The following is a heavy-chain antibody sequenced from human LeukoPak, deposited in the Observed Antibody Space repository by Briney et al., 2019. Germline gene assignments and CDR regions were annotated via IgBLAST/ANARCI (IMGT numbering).Heavy chain of an antibody. CDR3: ASQRVETPYYYYGMDV. CDR1: GGSISSYY. V-gene: IGHV4-59*08. J-gene: IGHJ6*02. Sequence: SETLSLTCTVSGGSISSYYWSWIRQPPGKGLEWIGYIYYSGSTNYNPSLKSRVTISVDTSKNQFSLKLSSVTAADTAVYYCASQRVETPYYYYGMDVWGQGTTVTVSS. CDR2: IYYSGST. D-gene: IGHD2-15*01.